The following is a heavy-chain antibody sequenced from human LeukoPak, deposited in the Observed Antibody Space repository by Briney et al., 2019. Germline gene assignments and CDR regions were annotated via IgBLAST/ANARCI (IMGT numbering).Heavy chain of an antibody. Sequence: PGGSLRLACAASGFTFSSYGMHWVRQAPGKGLEWVAVIWYDGSNTYYADSVKGRFTISRDDSKNKLYLQMNSLRAEDKALYYCVKPGEPSNYYFDSWGQGALVTVSS. CDR2: IWYDGSNT. CDR1: GFTFSSYG. J-gene: IGHJ4*02. V-gene: IGHV3-33*06. D-gene: IGHD1-14*01. CDR3: VKPGEPSNYYFDS.